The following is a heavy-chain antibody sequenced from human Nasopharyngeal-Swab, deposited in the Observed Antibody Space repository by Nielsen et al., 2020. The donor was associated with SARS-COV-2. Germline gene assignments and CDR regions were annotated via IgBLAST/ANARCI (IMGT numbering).Heavy chain of an antibody. D-gene: IGHD3-16*01. CDR3: TRDFGMATFDS. J-gene: IGHJ4*02. V-gene: IGHV3-74*03. Sequence: GETLKISCVASGFTFSNYWMYWVRQAPGKGLVWVSRIKHDGSGTKYADSVKGRFTISRDNAKNTLYLHMNSLTAEDTAVYYCTRDFGMATFDSWGQGTLVTVSS. CDR1: GFTFSNYW. CDR2: IKHDGSGT.